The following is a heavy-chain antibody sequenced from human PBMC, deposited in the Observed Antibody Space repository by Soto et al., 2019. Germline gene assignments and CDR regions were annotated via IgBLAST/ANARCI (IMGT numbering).Heavy chain of an antibody. Sequence: QVQRQESGPGLVKPSGTLSLTCAVSGGSFTSNNWWTWVRQPPGQGLEWIGEIYRTGSTNYNPSLKSRVTISLDKSENQFTLKVPSLTAADTAVYYCASRDPGTSVDYWGQGTLVTVSS. CDR1: GGSFTSNNW. CDR2: IYRTGST. D-gene: IGHD1-7*01. V-gene: IGHV4-4*02. J-gene: IGHJ4*02. CDR3: ASRDPGTSVDY.